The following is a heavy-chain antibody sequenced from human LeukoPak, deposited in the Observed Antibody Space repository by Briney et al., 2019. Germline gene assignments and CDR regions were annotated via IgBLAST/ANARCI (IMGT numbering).Heavy chain of an antibody. V-gene: IGHV3-9*01. J-gene: IGHJ6*02. D-gene: IGHD3-10*01. CDR1: GFTFDDYA. CDR3: AKDNGPYYYGSGSSAGSVYYYGMDV. Sequence: GGSLRLSCAASGFTFDDYAMHWVRQAPGKGLEWVSGISWNSGSIGYADSVKGRFTISRDNVKNSLYLQMNSLRAEDTALYYCAKDNGPYYYGSGSSAGSVYYYGMDVWGQGTTVTVSS. CDR2: ISWNSGSI.